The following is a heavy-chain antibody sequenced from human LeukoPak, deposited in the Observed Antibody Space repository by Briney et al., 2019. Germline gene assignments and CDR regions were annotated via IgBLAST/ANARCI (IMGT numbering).Heavy chain of an antibody. J-gene: IGHJ4*02. CDR3: ARDRFDYGEYEFDY. V-gene: IGHV4-38-2*02. Sequence: SETLSLTCSVSGYSISSHFHWGWVRQPPGKGLEWIGSIHHDGSTFCNPSLKSRVTLSLDTSKNQFSLQLTSVTAADTATYYCARDRFDYGEYEFDYWGQGALVTVSS. CDR2: IHHDGST. D-gene: IGHD4-17*01. CDR1: GYSISSHFH.